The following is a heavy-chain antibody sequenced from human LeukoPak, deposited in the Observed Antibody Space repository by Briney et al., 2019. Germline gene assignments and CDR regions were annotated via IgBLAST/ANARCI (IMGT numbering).Heavy chain of an antibody. Sequence: GGSLRLSCAASGFTFSSYGMHWVRQAPGKGLEWVAGIWYDGSNKYYADSVKGRFTISRDNSKNTLYLQMNSPRAEDTAVYYCARARYYDSSGYYLAHWGQGTLVTVSS. CDR1: GFTFSSYG. V-gene: IGHV3-33*01. CDR3: ARARYYDSSGYYLAH. D-gene: IGHD3-22*01. CDR2: IWYDGSNK. J-gene: IGHJ4*02.